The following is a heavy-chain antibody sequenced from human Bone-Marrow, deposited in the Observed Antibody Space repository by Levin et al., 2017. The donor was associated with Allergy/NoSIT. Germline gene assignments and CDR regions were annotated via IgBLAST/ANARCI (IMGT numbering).Heavy chain of an antibody. V-gene: IGHV3-30*03. Sequence: LSLTCAASGFPFSSYAMHWVRQAPGKGLEWVAVTSYDGTDKYYADSVKGRFTISRDNSKNNLILQMSSLRPEDTAIYYCARDHFDGDFSFPFYYYGLDVWGQGTTVTVSS. CDR2: TSYDGTDK. J-gene: IGHJ6*02. D-gene: IGHD4-17*01. CDR3: ARDHFDGDFSFPFYYYGLDV. CDR1: GFPFSSYA.